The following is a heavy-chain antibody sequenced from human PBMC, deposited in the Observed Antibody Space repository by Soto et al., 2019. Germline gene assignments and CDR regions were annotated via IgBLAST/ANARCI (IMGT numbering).Heavy chain of an antibody. Sequence: QLQLQESGPGLVKPSETLSLTCTVSGGSISSSSYYWGWIRHPPGKGLEWIGSIYYSGSTYYNPSLKSRVTISVDTSKNQFSLKLSSVTAADTAVYYCARSIAAAGTINWFDPWGQGTLVTVSS. J-gene: IGHJ5*02. V-gene: IGHV4-39*01. D-gene: IGHD6-13*01. CDR2: IYYSGST. CDR3: ARSIAAAGTINWFDP. CDR1: GGSISSSSYY.